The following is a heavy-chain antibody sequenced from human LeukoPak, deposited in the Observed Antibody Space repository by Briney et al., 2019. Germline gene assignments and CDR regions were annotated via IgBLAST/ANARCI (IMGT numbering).Heavy chain of an antibody. V-gene: IGHV1-8*03. CDR3: ARGRRIGATPRILDY. CDR2: TNPYSGDT. J-gene: IGHJ4*02. Sequence: ASAKVSCKASGYSFTTFDINWVRQATGQGLEWMGWTNPYSGDTGYAQKFQGRVTITRNTSISTAYMELSSLRSEDTAVYYCARGRRIGATPRILDYWGQGTLVTVSS. CDR1: GYSFTTFD. D-gene: IGHD1-26*01.